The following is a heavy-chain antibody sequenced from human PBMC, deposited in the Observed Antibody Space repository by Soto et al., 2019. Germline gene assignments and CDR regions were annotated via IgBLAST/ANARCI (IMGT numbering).Heavy chain of an antibody. CDR2: IYYSGST. CDR1: CGSISSSSYY. J-gene: IGHJ4*02. V-gene: IGHV4-39*01. CDR3: ARVRKESGWYFDD. Sequence: QLQLQESGPGLLKPSETLSLTCTVSCGSISSSSYYWVWIRQPPGKRLEWIGSIYYSGSTYYNPALKSRVTYSGETSKNQFALKLGSVTAADTDVYYCARVRKESGWYFDDWGKGNLVTVSA. D-gene: IGHD6-19*01.